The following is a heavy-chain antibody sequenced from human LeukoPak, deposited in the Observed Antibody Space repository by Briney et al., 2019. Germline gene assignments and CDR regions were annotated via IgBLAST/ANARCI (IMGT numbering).Heavy chain of an antibody. Sequence: ASVKVSCKASGYTFTGYYMHGVRQAPGQGVEWMGRINPKSGGTNFAQKLQGRVTLTTDKAINTAYMELSGLRSDDTAVYYCARYCSGGSCYSGYYYIDVWGKGATVTVSS. V-gene: IGHV1-2*06. CDR2: INPKSGGT. CDR3: ARYCSGGSCYSGYYYIDV. J-gene: IGHJ6*03. D-gene: IGHD2-15*01. CDR1: GYTFTGYY.